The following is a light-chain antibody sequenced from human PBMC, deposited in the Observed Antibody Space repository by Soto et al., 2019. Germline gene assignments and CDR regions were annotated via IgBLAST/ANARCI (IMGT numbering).Light chain of an antibody. CDR2: DAS. CDR1: QSISSY. V-gene: IGKV3-11*01. Sequence: EIVLTQSPATLSLTPGERATLSCRASQSISSYLAWYQQKPGQAPRLLIYDASNRATGIPARFSGSGSGTDVTLTISSLEPEDFAVYYCQQRRNRPHLTFGGGTKVEIK. J-gene: IGKJ4*01. CDR3: QQRRNRPHLT.